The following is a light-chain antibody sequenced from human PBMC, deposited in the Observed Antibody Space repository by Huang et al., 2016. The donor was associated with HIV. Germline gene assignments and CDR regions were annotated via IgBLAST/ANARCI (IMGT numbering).Light chain of an antibody. Sequence: DIVMTQSPLSLPVTPGEPASISCRSSQSLVHDNGYSDLDCYLQKPGQSPQVLIYMASVRAPGIPDRFSGCGSCTNFTLEINRVDAEDVGTYYCMQSLQSLTFGGGTRLEIK. CDR2: MAS. J-gene: IGKJ4*01. CDR3: MQSLQSLT. CDR1: QSLVHDNGYSD. V-gene: IGKV2-28*01.